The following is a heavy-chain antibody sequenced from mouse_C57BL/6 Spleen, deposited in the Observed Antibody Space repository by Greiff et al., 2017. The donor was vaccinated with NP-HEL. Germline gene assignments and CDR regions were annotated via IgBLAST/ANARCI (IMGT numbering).Heavy chain of an antibody. J-gene: IGHJ2*01. V-gene: IGHV1-69*01. CDR2: IDPSDSYT. CDR3: ARWDYGSSYGYFDY. CDR1: GYTFTSYW. Sequence: QVQLQQPGAELVMPGASVKLSCKASGYTFTSYWMHWVKQRPGQGLEWIGEIDPSDSYTNYNQKFKGKSTLTVDKSSSTAYMQLSSLTSEDSAVYYCARWDYGSSYGYFDYWGQGTTLTVSS. D-gene: IGHD1-1*01.